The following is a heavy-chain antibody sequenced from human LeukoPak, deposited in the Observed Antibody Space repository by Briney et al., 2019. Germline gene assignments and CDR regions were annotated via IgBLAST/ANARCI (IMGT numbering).Heavy chain of an antibody. Sequence: GESLKISCKGSGYSFTSYWIGWVRQMPGKGLEWMGIIYPGDSDTRYSPSFQGQVTISADKSISTAYLQWSSLKASDTAMYYCVRRGGNYYDSSEPHAFDIWGQGTMVTVSS. CDR3: VRRGGNYYDSSEPHAFDI. CDR2: IYPGDSDT. CDR1: GYSFTSYW. J-gene: IGHJ3*02. V-gene: IGHV5-51*01. D-gene: IGHD3-22*01.